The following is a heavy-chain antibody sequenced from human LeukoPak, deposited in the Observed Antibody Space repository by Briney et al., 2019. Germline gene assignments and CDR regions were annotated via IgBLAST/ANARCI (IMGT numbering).Heavy chain of an antibody. Sequence: GSLRLSCAASGFTFSSYSMNWVRQAPGKGLEWVSGINWNGGSTGYADSVKGRFTISRDNAKNSLYLQMNSLRAEDTALYHCARAGTMVRGVTNPPWFDPWGQGTLVTVSS. V-gene: IGHV3-20*01. D-gene: IGHD3-10*01. CDR2: INWNGGST. CDR3: ARAGTMVRGVTNPPWFDP. CDR1: GFTFSSYS. J-gene: IGHJ5*02.